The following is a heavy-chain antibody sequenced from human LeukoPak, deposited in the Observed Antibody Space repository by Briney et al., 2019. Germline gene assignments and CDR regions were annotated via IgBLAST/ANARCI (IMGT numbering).Heavy chain of an antibody. Sequence: SETLSLTCTVSGGSISSYYWGWIRQPPGKGLEWIGYIYYSGSTNYNPSLKSRVTISVDTSKNQFSLKLSSVTAADTAVYYCARGSSSGWYPFPFDYWGQGTLVTVSS. J-gene: IGHJ4*02. CDR1: GGSISSYY. D-gene: IGHD6-19*01. V-gene: IGHV4-59*08. CDR3: ARGSSSGWYPFPFDY. CDR2: IYYSGST.